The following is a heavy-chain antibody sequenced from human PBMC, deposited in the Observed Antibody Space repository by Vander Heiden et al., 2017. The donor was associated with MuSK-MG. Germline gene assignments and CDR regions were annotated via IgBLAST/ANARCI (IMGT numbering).Heavy chain of an antibody. CDR1: GYTFTTYG. J-gene: IGHJ4*02. Sequence: QVQLVQSGAAVKKPGASLRVCSKASGYTFTTYGITWVRQAPGQGLEWMGWISGYNGNTNYAQQFQGGVTMTTDTSTRTAYMDLRSLGSDDAAVYYCARGQASFDYWGQGTLVTVSA. CDR3: ARGQASFDY. V-gene: IGHV1-18*01. CDR2: ISGYNGNT.